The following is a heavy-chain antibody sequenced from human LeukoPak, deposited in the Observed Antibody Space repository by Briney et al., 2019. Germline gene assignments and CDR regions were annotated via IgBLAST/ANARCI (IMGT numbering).Heavy chain of an antibody. D-gene: IGHD6-6*01. J-gene: IGHJ4*02. CDR3: ARGPRYSSSSYYFDY. CDR2: ISSNGGST. CDR1: GFTFSSYA. Sequence: GGSLRRSCAASGFTFSSYAMHWVRQAPRKGLEYVSAISSNGGSTYYANSVKGRFTISRDNSKNTLYLQMGSLRAEDMAVYYCARGPRYSSSSYYFDYWGQGTLVTVSS. V-gene: IGHV3-64*01.